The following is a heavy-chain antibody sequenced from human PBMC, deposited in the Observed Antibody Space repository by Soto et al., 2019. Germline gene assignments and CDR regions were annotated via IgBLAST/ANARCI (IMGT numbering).Heavy chain of an antibody. CDR2: IYYSGST. Sequence: QVQLQESGPGLVKPSETLSLTCTVSGVSISSYYWSWIRQPPGKGLEWIGYIYYSGSTNYNPSLKSRVTISVDTSKNQFSLKLSSVTAADTAVYYSARGRGGYFDLWGRGTLVTVSS. CDR3: ARGRGGYFDL. V-gene: IGHV4-59*01. J-gene: IGHJ2*01. CDR1: GVSISSYY.